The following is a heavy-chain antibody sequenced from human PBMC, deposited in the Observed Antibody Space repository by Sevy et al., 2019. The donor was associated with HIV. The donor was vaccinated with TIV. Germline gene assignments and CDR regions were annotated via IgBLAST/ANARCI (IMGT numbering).Heavy chain of an antibody. CDR1: GYTLTQFS. Sequence: ASVKVSCKVSGYTLTQFSMHWVRQAPGKGLEWMATFDPEDDETIYAQRLQGRVTMTEDTSTDTAYMELSSLRSDDTAVYYCALTKDYYDSSGYPLDYWGQGSLVTVSS. D-gene: IGHD3-22*01. CDR3: ALTKDYYDSSGYPLDY. CDR2: FDPEDDET. V-gene: IGHV1-24*01. J-gene: IGHJ4*02.